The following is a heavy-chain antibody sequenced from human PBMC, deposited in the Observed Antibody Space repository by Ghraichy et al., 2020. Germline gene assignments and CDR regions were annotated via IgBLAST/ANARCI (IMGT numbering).Heavy chain of an antibody. Sequence: ESLNISCTVSGASIGSAAYYGAWIRQSPGKGLEWLGSIYYSGSSYYKSSLRGRITISVDTSKNQFSLELRSVTAADTAVYYCAVGGGLVVYANFDYWGQGTLVTVSS. J-gene: IGHJ4*02. D-gene: IGHD2-8*02. CDR2: IYYSGSS. CDR1: GASIGSAAYY. CDR3: AVGGGLVVYANFDY. V-gene: IGHV4-39*01.